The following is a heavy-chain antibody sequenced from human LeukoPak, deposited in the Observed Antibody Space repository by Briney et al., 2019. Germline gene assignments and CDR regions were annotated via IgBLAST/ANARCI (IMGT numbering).Heavy chain of an antibody. CDR1: GYTFTSYA. Sequence: ASVKVSCKASGYTFTSYAMNWVRQAPGQGLEWMGWINTNTGNPTYAQGFTGRFVFSLDTSVSTAYLQISSLKAEDTAVYYCARGSGLKGGNMVRGVRNYGMDVWGQGTMVTVSS. CDR2: INTNTGNP. CDR3: ARGSGLKGGNMVRGVRNYGMDV. D-gene: IGHD3-10*01. V-gene: IGHV7-4-1*02. J-gene: IGHJ6*02.